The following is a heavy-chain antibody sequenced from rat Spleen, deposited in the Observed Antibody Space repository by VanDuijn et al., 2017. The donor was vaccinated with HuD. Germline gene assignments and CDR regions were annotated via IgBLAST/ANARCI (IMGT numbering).Heavy chain of an antibody. J-gene: IGHJ3*01. CDR1: GLSLTSNS. Sequence: QVQLKESGPGLVQPSQTLSLTCTVSGLSLTSNSVSWIRQPPGKGLEWIGAMWSGGTTDYNSALKSRLRIRRDTSKSQVLLKMDSLQTEDTAMYFCARSAYGYNLNWFAYWGQGTLVTVSS. CDR3: ARSAYGYNLNWFAY. D-gene: IGHD1-9*01. V-gene: IGHV2-47*01. CDR2: MWSGGTT.